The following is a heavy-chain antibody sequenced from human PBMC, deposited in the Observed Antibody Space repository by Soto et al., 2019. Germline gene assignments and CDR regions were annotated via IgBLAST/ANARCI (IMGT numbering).Heavy chain of an antibody. CDR1: GFTFSSYG. CDR3: ARDRAVAGEYYYGMDV. J-gene: IGHJ6*02. V-gene: IGHV3-33*01. Sequence: QVQLVESGGGVVQPGRSLRLSCAASGFTFSSYGMHWVRQAPGKGLEWVAVIWYDGSNKYYADSVKGRFTISRDNSKNTLYLQMNSLRAEDTAVYYCARDRAVAGEYYYGMDVWGQGTTVTVSS. D-gene: IGHD6-19*01. CDR2: IWYDGSNK.